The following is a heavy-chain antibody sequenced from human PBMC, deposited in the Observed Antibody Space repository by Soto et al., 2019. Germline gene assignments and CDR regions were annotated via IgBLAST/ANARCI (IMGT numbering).Heavy chain of an antibody. CDR3: ARDHASTVITPSYFDY. J-gene: IGHJ4*02. CDR1: GGTFSNYP. D-gene: IGHD4-17*01. V-gene: IGHV1-69*04. CDR2: IIPILGIA. Sequence: QVQLVQSGAEVKKPGSSVKVSCKASGGTFSNYPISWVRHVPGQGLEWMGRIIPILGIAHYAQKFQGRVTIIADKSTSTAYMELSGLRSEDTAIYYCARDHASTVITPSYFDYWGQGTLVTVSS.